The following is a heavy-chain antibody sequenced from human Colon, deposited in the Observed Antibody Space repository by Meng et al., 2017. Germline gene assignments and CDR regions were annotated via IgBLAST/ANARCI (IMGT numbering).Heavy chain of an antibody. CDR2: IIPIFGKT. Sequence: VQRVQSGAGVKKPGSSVKVSCKASGVTFNNCAFNWVRQAPGQGLEWMGEIIPIFGKTNYAQKFQGRVTITADGSTNTSFMELSSLISEDSAVYYCARERVATTAVDFWGLGTLVTVSS. V-gene: IGHV1-69*01. J-gene: IGHJ4*02. D-gene: IGHD1-1*01. CDR3: ARERVATTAVDF. CDR1: GVTFNNCA.